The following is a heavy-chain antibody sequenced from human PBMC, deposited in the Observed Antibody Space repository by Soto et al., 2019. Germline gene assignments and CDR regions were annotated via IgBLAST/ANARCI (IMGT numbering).Heavy chain of an antibody. CDR2: ISGSGGST. J-gene: IGHJ5*02. D-gene: IGHD3-9*01. V-gene: IGHV3-23*01. Sequence: GGSLRLSCAASGFTFSSYAMSWVRQAPGKGLEWVSAISGSGGSTYYADSVKGRFTISRDNSKNTLYLQMNSLRAEDTAVYYCPKHGNIIPYLNGYSRFVLFDPWAQGTLVTVSS. CDR1: GFTFSSYA. CDR3: PKHGNIIPYLNGYSRFVLFDP.